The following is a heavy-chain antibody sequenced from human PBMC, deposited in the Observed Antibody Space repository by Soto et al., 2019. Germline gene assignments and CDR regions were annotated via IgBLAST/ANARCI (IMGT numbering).Heavy chain of an antibody. V-gene: IGHV3-7*05. CDR3: AREPRYFDWLGSDAFDI. D-gene: IGHD3-9*01. CDR1: GFTFSSYW. CDR2: IKQDGSEK. Sequence: GGSLRLSCAASGFTFSSYWMSWVRQAPGKGLEWVANIKQDGSEKYYVDSVKGRFTISRDNAKNSLYLQMNSLRAEDTAVYYCAREPRYFDWLGSDAFDIWGQGTMVTVSS. J-gene: IGHJ3*02.